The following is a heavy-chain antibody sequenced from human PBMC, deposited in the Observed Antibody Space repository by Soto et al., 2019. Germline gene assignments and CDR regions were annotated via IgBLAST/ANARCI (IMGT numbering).Heavy chain of an antibody. CDR1: GGSITNYH. J-gene: IGHJ4*02. V-gene: IGHV4-59*01. CDR3: ARTSNWALDY. Sequence: QVQLQESGPGLVKPSETLSLICTVSGGSITNYHWSWIRQPPGKGLEWIGYVLNSGSTYFNPSLRGRLTISLDTSKNQFSLKLTSVTAADTAVYYCARTSNWALDYWGQGTLVTVSS. D-gene: IGHD7-27*01. CDR2: VLNSGST.